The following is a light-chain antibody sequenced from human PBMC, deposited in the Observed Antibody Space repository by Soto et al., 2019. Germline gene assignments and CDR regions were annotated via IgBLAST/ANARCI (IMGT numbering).Light chain of an antibody. Sequence: SVLTQPASVSGSPGQSVTISCTGTSSDVGAYKYVSWYQKHPGKAPKLMIYGVSNRPSGVSNRFSGSKSGNTAFLTISVLQPEDEAHYYCSSFTGPTTLDVFATGTKXT. CDR3: SSFTGPTTLDV. J-gene: IGLJ1*01. CDR2: GVS. CDR1: SSDVGAYKY. V-gene: IGLV2-14*03.